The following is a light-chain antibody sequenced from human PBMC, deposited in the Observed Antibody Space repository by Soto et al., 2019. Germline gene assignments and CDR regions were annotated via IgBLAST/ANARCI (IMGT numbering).Light chain of an antibody. J-gene: IGKJ5*01. Sequence: EIVLTQSPSILSVSPGESVTLSCRASQSVTRSLAWHQQVPGQAPRLLVYHASVRATGIPARFSGSGSGTEFSLTISNLQSEDFAIYFCQQYHDWPPITFGQGTRLEIK. CDR2: HAS. V-gene: IGKV3-15*01. CDR3: QQYHDWPPIT. CDR1: QSVTRS.